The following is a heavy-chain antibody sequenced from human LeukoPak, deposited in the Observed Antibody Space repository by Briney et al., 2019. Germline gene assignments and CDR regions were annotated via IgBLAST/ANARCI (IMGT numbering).Heavy chain of an antibody. J-gene: IGHJ4*02. Sequence: PGGSLKLSCAASGFTFSTYNMNWGRQAPGKGLEWVSAIGGTDGRTYYAAFVKGRFTIYRDNSKNTLYLQMNSLRAEDTAVYYCAKDGSYYFDYWGQGTLVTVSS. CDR1: GFTFSTYN. CDR2: IGGTDGRT. CDR3: AKDGSYYFDY. V-gene: IGHV3-23*01.